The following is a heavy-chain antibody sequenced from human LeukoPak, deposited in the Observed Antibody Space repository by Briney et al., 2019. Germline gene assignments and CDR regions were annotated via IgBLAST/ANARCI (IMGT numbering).Heavy chain of an antibody. CDR1: GGSYSSSGYY. J-gene: IGHJ4*02. Sequence: SETLSLTCTVSGGSYSSSGYYWGCFRQPPGKGLEWIGSLFYSGNAYYNPSLKSRVTISVDTSKNHFSLKLRSVTAADTAVYYCARTILGARATFDYWGQGTLVTVSS. D-gene: IGHD1-26*01. V-gene: IGHV4-39*07. CDR2: LFYSGNA. CDR3: ARTILGARATFDY.